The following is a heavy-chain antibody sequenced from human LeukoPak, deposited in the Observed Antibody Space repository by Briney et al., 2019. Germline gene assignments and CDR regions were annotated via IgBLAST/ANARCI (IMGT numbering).Heavy chain of an antibody. CDR3: ARDEGFSSSSYPG. D-gene: IGHD6-13*01. CDR2: INPNSGGT. V-gene: IGHV1-2*02. Sequence: ASVKVSCKASGYTFTGYYMHWVRQAPGQGLEWMGWINPNSGGTNYAQKFQGRVTMTRDTSISTAYMELSRLRSDDTAVYYCARDEGFSSSSYPGWGQGTLVTVSS. J-gene: IGHJ4*02. CDR1: GYTFTGYY.